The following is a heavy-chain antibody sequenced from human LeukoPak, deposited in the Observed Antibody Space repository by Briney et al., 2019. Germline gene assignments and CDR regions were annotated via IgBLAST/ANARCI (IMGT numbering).Heavy chain of an antibody. V-gene: IGHV3-23*01. CDR1: GFTFSSYA. J-gene: IGHJ6*02. D-gene: IGHD6-13*01. Sequence: GGSLRLSCAASGFTFSSYAMSWVRQAPGKGLEWVSAISGSGGSTYYADSVKGRFTISRDNSKNTLYLQMNSLRAEGTAVYYCAKVFIAAANYNSYGMDVWGQGTTVTVSS. CDR3: AKVFIAAANYNSYGMDV. CDR2: ISGSGGST.